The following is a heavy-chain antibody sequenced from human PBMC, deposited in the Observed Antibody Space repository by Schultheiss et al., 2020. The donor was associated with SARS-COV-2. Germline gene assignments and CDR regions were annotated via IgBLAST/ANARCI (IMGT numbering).Heavy chain of an antibody. D-gene: IGHD2-2*01. CDR2: ISGSGADT. CDR1: GFTFSSYG. J-gene: IGHJ3*02. CDR3: AKDYCSSTSCYAGAGAFDI. V-gene: IGHV3-23*01. Sequence: GGSLRLSCAASGFTFSSYGMHWVRQAPGKGLEWVSGISGSGADTHYADSVKGRFSISRDNSKNTLYLQMNSLRAEDTAVYYCAKDYCSSTSCYAGAGAFDIWGQGTMVTVSS.